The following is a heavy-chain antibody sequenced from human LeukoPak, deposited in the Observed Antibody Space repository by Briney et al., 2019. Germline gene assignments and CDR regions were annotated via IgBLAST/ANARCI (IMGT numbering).Heavy chain of an antibody. CDR1: GASFSGYY. Sequence: SETLSLTCAVYGASFSGYYWSWIRHPHGKGLEWIGEINHSGSTNYNPSLKSRVTISVDTSKNQFSLKLNPVTAADTAVYYCARFSPNYFDSWGQGTLVTVSS. CDR3: ARFSPNYFDS. CDR2: INHSGST. V-gene: IGHV4-34*01. J-gene: IGHJ4*02.